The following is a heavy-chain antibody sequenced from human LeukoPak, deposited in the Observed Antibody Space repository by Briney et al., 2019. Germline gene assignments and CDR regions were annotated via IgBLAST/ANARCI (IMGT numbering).Heavy chain of an antibody. V-gene: IGHV1-18*01. D-gene: IGHD1-26*01. CDR2: ISAYNGNT. J-gene: IGHJ4*02. CDR3: ARDRGSSGSYYLGY. CDR1: GYTFTSCG. Sequence: ASVKVSCKASGYTFTSCGISWVRQAPGQGLEWMGWISAYNGNTNYAQKLQGRVTMTTDTSTSTAYMELRSLRSDDTAVYYCARDRGSSGSYYLGYWGQGTLVTVSS.